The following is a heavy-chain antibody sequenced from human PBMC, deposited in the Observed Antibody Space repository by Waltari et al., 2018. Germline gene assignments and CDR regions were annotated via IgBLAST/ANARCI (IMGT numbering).Heavy chain of an antibody. V-gene: IGHV1-69*01. CDR3: ARPRTTVGTGLWNDGLQI. CDR1: GGTVSNYA. Sequence: QVQLVQSGAEVKTPGSSVKVAGKASGGTVSNYATTWVRQATGPGLEWMGGIIPVFRSAHYAQNFLDRFTITADESTSTAYMELMGLTSDDTAVYYCARPRTTVGTGLWNDGLQIWGQGTLVTVSS. CDR2: IIPVFRSA. D-gene: IGHD1-1*01. J-gene: IGHJ3*02.